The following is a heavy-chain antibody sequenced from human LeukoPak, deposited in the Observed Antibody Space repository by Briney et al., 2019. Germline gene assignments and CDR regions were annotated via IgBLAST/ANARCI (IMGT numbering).Heavy chain of an antibody. CDR2: VSGNGGDT. D-gene: IGHD1-20*01. V-gene: IGHV3-23*01. Sequence: PGGSLRLSCAASGFTFSSCAMSWVRQAPGKGLEWVSAVSGNGGDTYYADSVKGRFTISRDNSKNTVYLQMNSLRAEDTAFYYCAKEVYKWNRTPFDFWGQGTLVTVSS. J-gene: IGHJ4*02. CDR1: GFTFSSCA. CDR3: AKEVYKWNRTPFDF.